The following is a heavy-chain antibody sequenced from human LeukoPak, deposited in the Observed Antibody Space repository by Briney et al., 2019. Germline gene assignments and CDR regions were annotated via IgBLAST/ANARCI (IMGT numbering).Heavy chain of an antibody. CDR2: VNHGGNT. Sequence: SETLSLTCAVYAGSFGNYYWSWIRQPPGKGLEWIGQVNHGGNTNYNPSLKTRVTISVDTSKSQFSLKLTSVTAADTGVYYCARGSGYSDGPPLHYWGQGTLVTVSS. J-gene: IGHJ4*02. D-gene: IGHD5-18*01. CDR1: AGSFGNYY. CDR3: ARGSGYSDGPPLHY. V-gene: IGHV4-34*01.